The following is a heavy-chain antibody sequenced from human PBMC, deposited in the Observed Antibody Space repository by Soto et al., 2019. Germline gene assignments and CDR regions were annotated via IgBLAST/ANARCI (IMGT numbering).Heavy chain of an antibody. Sequence: EVQLVESGGGLVQPGGSLRLSCAASGFTFSSYTMKWVRQAPGKGLEWVSYISSSSSTIYYADSVKGRFTISRDNAKNSLYLQMNSLRDEDTAVYYCARGYSGYDSTPDFDYWGQGTLVTVSS. CDR2: ISSSSSTI. CDR3: ARGYSGYDSTPDFDY. J-gene: IGHJ4*02. CDR1: GFTFSSYT. D-gene: IGHD5-12*01. V-gene: IGHV3-48*02.